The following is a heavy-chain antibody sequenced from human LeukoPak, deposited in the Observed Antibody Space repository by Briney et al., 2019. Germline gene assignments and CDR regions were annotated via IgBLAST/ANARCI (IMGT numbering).Heavy chain of an antibody. CDR3: AKGTMDGGQYYYDSS. V-gene: IGHV3-23*01. Sequence: GGSLRLSCAASGFAFISYAMSWVRQAPWQGLEWVSGISGTGGSTFYADSVKGRFTVSRDNSKNTLYLQMNSLRAEDTAVYYCAKGTMDGGQYYYDSSGGQGTLVTVSS. J-gene: IGHJ4*02. D-gene: IGHD3-22*01. CDR1: GFAFISYA. CDR2: ISGTGGST.